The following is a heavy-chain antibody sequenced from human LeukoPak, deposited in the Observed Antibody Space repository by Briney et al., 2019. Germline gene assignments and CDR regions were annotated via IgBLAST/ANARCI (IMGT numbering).Heavy chain of an antibody. D-gene: IGHD3-22*01. Sequence: PGRSLRLSCAASGFTFSSYGMHWVRQAPGKGLEWVAVISYDGSNKYYADSVKGRFTISRDNSKNTLYLQMNSLRVEDTAVYYCAKDQTYYYDSSGQWDPYYFDYWGQGTLVTVSS. CDR3: AKDQTYYYDSSGQWDPYYFDY. V-gene: IGHV3-30*18. J-gene: IGHJ4*02. CDR1: GFTFSSYG. CDR2: ISYDGSNK.